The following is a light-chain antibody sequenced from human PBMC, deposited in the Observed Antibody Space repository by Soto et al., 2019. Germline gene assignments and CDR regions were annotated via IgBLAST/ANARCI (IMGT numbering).Light chain of an antibody. Sequence: QSALTQPASVSGSPGQSITISCTGTSNDVGSYDLVSWYQQHPGKAPKLIIFEGNKRPSWVSNRFSGSKSANTASLTIAGLQPEDEADYYCCSYADVTTYVFGNGTKLTVL. CDR3: CSYADVTTYV. CDR1: SNDVGSYDL. CDR2: EGN. J-gene: IGLJ1*01. V-gene: IGLV2-23*01.